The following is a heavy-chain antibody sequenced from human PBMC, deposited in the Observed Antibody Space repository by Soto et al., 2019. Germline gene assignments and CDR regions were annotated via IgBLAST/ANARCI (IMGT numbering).Heavy chain of an antibody. CDR1: GDSVSSNSAA. Sequence: PSETLSLTCAISGDSVSSNSAAWNWIRQSPSRGLEWLGRTYYRSKWYNDYAVSVKSRITINPDTSKNQFSLQLNSVTPEDTAVYYCARDLLQWELPRDGMDVWGQGTTVTVSS. D-gene: IGHD1-26*01. CDR3: ARDLLQWELPRDGMDV. J-gene: IGHJ6*02. CDR2: TYYRSKWYN. V-gene: IGHV6-1*01.